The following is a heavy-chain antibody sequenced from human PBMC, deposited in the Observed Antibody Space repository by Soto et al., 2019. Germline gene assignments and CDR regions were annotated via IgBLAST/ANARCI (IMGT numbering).Heavy chain of an antibody. V-gene: IGHV1-18*01. J-gene: IGHJ6*02. CDR2: ISAYNGNT. CDR1: GYTFTSYG. CDR3: ARDYYDILTGYYKSYNYYGMDV. D-gene: IGHD3-9*01. Sequence: QVQLVQSGAEVKKPGASVKVSCKASGYTFTSYGISWVRQAPGQGLEWMGWISAYNGNTNYAQKLQGRVTMTTDTSTSTAYMELRSLRSDDTAVYYCARDYYDILTGYYKSYNYYGMDVWGQGTTVTVSS.